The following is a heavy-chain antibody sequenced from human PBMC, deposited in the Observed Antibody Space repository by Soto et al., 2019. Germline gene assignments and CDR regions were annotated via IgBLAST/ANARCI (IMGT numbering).Heavy chain of an antibody. CDR3: GLASKWELLGYFYRMDV. Sequence: QVQLVQSGAEVKKPGSSAKVSCKAAGGTFNTFAFTWVRQAPGQGFEWMGGVIPLFNTPDYAQTFQGRATITAGESTSTVYLGLTGLRSEDAAVYFCGLASKWELLGYFYRMDVWGQGTTVIVSS. CDR1: GGTFNTFA. CDR2: VIPLFNTP. V-gene: IGHV1-69*01. J-gene: IGHJ6*01. D-gene: IGHD3-9*01.